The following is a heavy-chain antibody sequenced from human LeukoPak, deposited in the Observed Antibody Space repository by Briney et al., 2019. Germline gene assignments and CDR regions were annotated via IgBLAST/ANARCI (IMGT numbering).Heavy chain of an antibody. D-gene: IGHD2-2*01. CDR3: ARGWETGYQLLPPYYYYYYMDV. V-gene: IGHV3-23*01. Sequence: GGSLRLSCAASDFSFITYAMSWVRQAPGKGLEWVSAISGSGGSTYYADSVKGRFTISRDNSKNTLYLQMNSLRAEDTAVYYCARGWETGYQLLPPYYYYYYMDVWGKGTTVTVSS. CDR1: DFSFITYA. J-gene: IGHJ6*03. CDR2: ISGSGGST.